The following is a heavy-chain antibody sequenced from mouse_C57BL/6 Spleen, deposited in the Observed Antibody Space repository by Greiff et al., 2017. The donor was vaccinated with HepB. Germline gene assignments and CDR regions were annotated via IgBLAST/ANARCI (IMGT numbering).Heavy chain of an antibody. V-gene: IGHV1-69*01. CDR3: ARWNYYYGSSFWYFDV. CDR1: GYTFTSYW. CDR2: IDPSDSYT. D-gene: IGHD1-1*01. J-gene: IGHJ1*03. Sequence: VQLQQSGAELVMPGASVKLSCKASGYTFTSYWMHWVKQRPGQGLEWIGEIDPSDSYTNYNQKFKGKSTLTVDKSSSTAYMQLSSLTSEDSAVYYCARWNYYYGSSFWYFDVWGTGTTVTVSS.